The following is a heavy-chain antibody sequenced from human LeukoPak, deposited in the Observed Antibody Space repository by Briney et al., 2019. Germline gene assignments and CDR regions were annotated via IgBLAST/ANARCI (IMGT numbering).Heavy chain of an antibody. J-gene: IGHJ4*02. CDR3: ARGRGDPSSDIVVVVAADY. Sequence: SETLSLTCAVYGGSFSGYYWSWIRQPPGKGLEWIGEINHSGSTNYNPSLKSRVTISVDTSKNQFSLKLSSVTAADTAVYYCARGRGDPSSDIVVVVAADYWGQGTLVTVSS. V-gene: IGHV4-34*01. CDR1: GGSFSGYY. D-gene: IGHD2-15*01. CDR2: INHSGST.